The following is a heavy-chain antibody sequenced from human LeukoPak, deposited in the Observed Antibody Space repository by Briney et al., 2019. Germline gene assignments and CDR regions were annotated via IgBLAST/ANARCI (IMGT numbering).Heavy chain of an antibody. Sequence: GGSLRLSCAASGFTFSSYSMNWVRQAPGKGLEWVSSISSSSSYIYYADSVKGRFTISRDNAKNSLYLHMNSLRAEDTAVYYCARYRGQQPVDYWGQGTLVTVSS. J-gene: IGHJ4*02. CDR2: ISSSSSYI. CDR1: GFTFSSYS. CDR3: ARYRGQQPVDY. D-gene: IGHD6-13*01. V-gene: IGHV3-21*01.